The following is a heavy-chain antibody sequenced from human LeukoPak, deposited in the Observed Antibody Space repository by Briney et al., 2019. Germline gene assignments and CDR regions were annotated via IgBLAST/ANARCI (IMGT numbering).Heavy chain of an antibody. J-gene: IGHJ4*02. Sequence: GGSLRLSCAASGFTFSSYGMHWVRQAPGKGLEWVAVIWYDGSNKYYADSVKGRFTISRDNSKNTLYLQMNSLRAEDTAVYYCARDGSIAVAGPPLDYWGQGTLVTVPS. CDR2: IWYDGSNK. CDR3: ARDGSIAVAGPPLDY. D-gene: IGHD6-19*01. CDR1: GFTFSSYG. V-gene: IGHV3-33*01.